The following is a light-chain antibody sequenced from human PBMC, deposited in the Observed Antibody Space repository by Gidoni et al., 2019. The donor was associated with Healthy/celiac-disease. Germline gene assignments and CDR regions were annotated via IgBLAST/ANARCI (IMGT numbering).Light chain of an antibody. J-gene: IGKJ1*01. CDR3: QQYNNWQET. CDR2: GAS. V-gene: IGKV3-15*01. CDR1: QSVSSN. Sequence: EIVMTQSPATLSVSPGERATLSCRASQSVSSNLAWYQQKPGQAPRLLIYGASTRATGIPARFSGSGSGTEFTLTISSLQSEDFAVYYCQQYNNWQETFXQXTKVEIK.